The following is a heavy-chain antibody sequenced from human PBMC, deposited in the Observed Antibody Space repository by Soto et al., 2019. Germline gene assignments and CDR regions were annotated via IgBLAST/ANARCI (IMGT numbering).Heavy chain of an antibody. CDR1: GCTFSSDA. Sequence: GGSLRLSCAASGCTFSSDAMSWGRQAPGKGLEWVSAISGSGGSTYYADSVKGRFTISRDNSKNTLHLQMNSLRAEDTAVYYCAKHSGGSYYYYMDVWGKGT. CDR3: AKHSGGSYYYYMDV. J-gene: IGHJ6*03. CDR2: ISGSGGST. D-gene: IGHD3-10*01. V-gene: IGHV3-23*01.